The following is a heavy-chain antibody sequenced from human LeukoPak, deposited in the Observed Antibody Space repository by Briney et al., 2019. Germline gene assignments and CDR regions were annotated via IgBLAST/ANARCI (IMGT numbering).Heavy chain of an antibody. Sequence: SVKVSCKASGGTFSSYTISWVRQAPEQGLEWMGRIIPILGIANYAQKFQGRVTITADKSTSTAYMELSSLRSEDTAVYYCARLNGAYCGGDCHYYFDYWGQGTLVTVSS. J-gene: IGHJ4*02. V-gene: IGHV1-69*02. CDR3: ARLNGAYCGGDCHYYFDY. CDR2: IIPILGIA. D-gene: IGHD2-21*01. CDR1: GGTFSSYT.